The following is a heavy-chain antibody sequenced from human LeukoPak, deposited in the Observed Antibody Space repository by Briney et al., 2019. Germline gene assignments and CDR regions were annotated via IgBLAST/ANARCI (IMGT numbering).Heavy chain of an antibody. CDR2: ISSSGSTI. D-gene: IGHD3-10*01. CDR1: GSTFSSYE. V-gene: IGHV3-48*03. Sequence: GGSLRLSCAASGSTFSSYEMNWVRQAPGKGLEWVSYISSSGSTIYYADSVKGRFTISRDNAKNSLYLQMNSLRAEDTAVYYCARELFYYGSGSYSENWFDPWGQGTLVTVSS. J-gene: IGHJ5*02. CDR3: ARELFYYGSGSYSENWFDP.